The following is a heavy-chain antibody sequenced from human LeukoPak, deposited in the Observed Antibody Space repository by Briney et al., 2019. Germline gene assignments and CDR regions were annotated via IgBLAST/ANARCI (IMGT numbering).Heavy chain of an antibody. CDR3: ARDGPSIAAPYR. J-gene: IGHJ5*02. D-gene: IGHD6-6*01. V-gene: IGHV1-69*13. CDR2: IIPIFGTA. Sequence: SVKVSCKASGYTFTSYAISWVRQAPGQGLEWMGGIIPIFGTANYAQKFQGRVTITADESTSTAYMELSSLRSEDTAVYYCARDGPSIAAPYRWGQGTLVTVSS. CDR1: GYTFTSYA.